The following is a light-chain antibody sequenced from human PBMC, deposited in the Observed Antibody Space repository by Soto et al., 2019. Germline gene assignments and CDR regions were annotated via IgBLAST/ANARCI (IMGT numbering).Light chain of an antibody. CDR2: GNS. V-gene: IGLV1-40*01. J-gene: IGLJ2*01. CDR3: QSYDSSLSGSV. Sequence: QSVLTQPPSVSGAPGQRVTISCTGSSSNIGAGYDVHWYQQLPGTAPKLLIYGNSNRPSGVPDRFSGSKSCTSASLAITGLQAEDDADYYCQSYDSSLSGSVFGGGTKLTVL. CDR1: SSNIGAGYD.